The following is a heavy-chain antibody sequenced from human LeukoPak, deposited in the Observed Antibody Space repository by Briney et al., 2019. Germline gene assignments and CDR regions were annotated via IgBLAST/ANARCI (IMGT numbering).Heavy chain of an antibody. CDR1: GGTFSSHA. CDR3: ARGLQYQLLKALGYYYMDV. Sequence: GASVKVSCKASGGTFSSHAIAWVRQAPRQGPEWMGGIIPISGTANYAQKFQGRVTITTDESTSTAYMELSSLTSDDTAVYYCARGLQYQLLKALGYYYMDVWGEGTTVTVSS. J-gene: IGHJ6*03. CDR2: IIPISGTA. D-gene: IGHD2-2*01. V-gene: IGHV1-69*05.